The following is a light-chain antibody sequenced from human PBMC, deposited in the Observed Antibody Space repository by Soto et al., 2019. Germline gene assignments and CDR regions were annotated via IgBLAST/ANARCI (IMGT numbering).Light chain of an antibody. CDR2: LNSDGSH. CDR1: SGHSSYA. J-gene: IGLJ3*02. Sequence: QSVLTQSPSASASLGASVKLTCTLSSGHSSYAIAWHQQQPEKGPRYLMKLNSDGSHSKGDGIPDRFSGSSSGAERYLTVPRLQAEDEADYSCQTWGTGILVFGGGTKLTVL. V-gene: IGLV4-69*01. CDR3: QTWGTGILV.